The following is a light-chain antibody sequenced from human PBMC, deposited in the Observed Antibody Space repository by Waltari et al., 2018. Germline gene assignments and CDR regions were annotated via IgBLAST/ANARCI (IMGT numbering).Light chain of an antibody. J-gene: IGKJ1*01. CDR1: ESVPANY. CDR3: QQYGETPWT. CDR2: GAS. Sequence: EIVLTQSPGTLSLSPGERATLSCRATESVPANYLAWYQQKPGQAPRLLISGASSRATGIPDRFSGRGSGTDFTLIIARLEPEDFALYYCQQYGETPWTFGQGTKVDLK. V-gene: IGKV3-20*01.